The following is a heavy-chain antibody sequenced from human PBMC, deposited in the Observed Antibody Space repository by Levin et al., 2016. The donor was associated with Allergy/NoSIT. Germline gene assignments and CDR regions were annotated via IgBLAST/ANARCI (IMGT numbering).Heavy chain of an antibody. J-gene: IGHJ6*02. V-gene: IGHV4-39*01. CDR3: ARRRKDTAMVPYYYYYYGMDV. D-gene: IGHD5-18*01. Sequence: GSLRLSCTVSGGSISSSSYYWGWIRQPPGKGLEWIGSIYYSGSTYYNPSLKSRVTISVDTSKNQFSLKLSSVTAADTAVYYCARRRKDTAMVPYYYYYYGMDVWGQGTTVTVSS. CDR2: IYYSGST. CDR1: GGSISSSSYY.